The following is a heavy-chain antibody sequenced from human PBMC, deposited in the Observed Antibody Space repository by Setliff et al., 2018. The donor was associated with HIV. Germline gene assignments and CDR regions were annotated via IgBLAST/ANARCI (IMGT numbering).Heavy chain of an antibody. CDR1: GFTFSTYW. Sequence: QPGGSLRLSCAASGFTFSTYWMSWVRQAPGKGLEWVANIKQDGSEKFYVDSVKGRFTISRDNAKNSLYLQMNSLRAEDTAVYYCAREGLYSYGPGYYFDYWGQGTLVTVS. D-gene: IGHD5-18*01. CDR3: AREGLYSYGPGYYFDY. CDR2: IKQDGSEK. V-gene: IGHV3-7*01. J-gene: IGHJ4*02.